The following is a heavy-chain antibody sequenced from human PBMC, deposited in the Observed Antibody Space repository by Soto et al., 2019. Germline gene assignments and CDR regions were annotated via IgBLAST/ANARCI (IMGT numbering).Heavy chain of an antibody. D-gene: IGHD2-2*01. CDR1: GFTISSKY. CDR2: INRGGSI. V-gene: IGHV3-53*01. Sequence: GGSLRLSCAASGFTISSKYMSRVRQAPGKGLEWVSLINRGGSISYADSVKGRFTISRDNSKNTLYLQMNSLRAEDTAVYYCARDQGYCSSTSCPWGQGTLVNVSS. CDR3: ARDQGYCSSTSCP. J-gene: IGHJ5*02.